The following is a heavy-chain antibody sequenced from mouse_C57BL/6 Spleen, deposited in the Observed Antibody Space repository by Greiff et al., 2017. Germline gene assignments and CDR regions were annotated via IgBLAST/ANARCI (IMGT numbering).Heavy chain of an antibody. Sequence: VQLKESGPGLLKTSQFLSLTCPFTGYSLPRGYFWDWIRPFPRNKPELMGYISYDGSNNYNPSLKNRISLTRDTSKNQFFLKLNSVTTEDTATYYCARGRGSRGGFDYWGQGTTLTVSS. CDR2: ISYDGSN. CDR1: GYSLPRGYF. D-gene: IGHD1-1*01. CDR3: ARGRGSRGGFDY. V-gene: IGHV3-6*01. J-gene: IGHJ2*01.